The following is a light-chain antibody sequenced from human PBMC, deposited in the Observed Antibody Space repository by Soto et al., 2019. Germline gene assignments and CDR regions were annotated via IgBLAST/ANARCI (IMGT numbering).Light chain of an antibody. CDR1: QSVTSSY. Sequence: EIVLTQSPGTLSLSPGERATLSCMASQSVTSSYLAWYQQKPGQAPRLLIYGASSRATGIPDRFSGGGSGTDFTLTISRLEPEDFAVYYCQQYGSSPYTFGQGTRLEIK. J-gene: IGKJ2*01. CDR3: QQYGSSPYT. V-gene: IGKV3-20*01. CDR2: GAS.